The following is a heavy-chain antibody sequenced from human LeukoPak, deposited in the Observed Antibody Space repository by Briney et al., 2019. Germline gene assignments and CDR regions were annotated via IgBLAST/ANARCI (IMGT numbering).Heavy chain of an antibody. D-gene: IGHD4-17*01. V-gene: IGHV4-39*07. CDR3: ARVEVTTDYYYGMDV. CDR1: VGSIRNNNYY. Sequence: SETLSLTCTVSVGSIRNNNYYWAWIRRPPGKGLEWIGSVSHSGTTYYNPSLQSRVTISVDTSKNQFSLKLSSVTAADTAVYYCARVEVTTDYYYGMDVWGQGTTVTVSS. J-gene: IGHJ6*02. CDR2: VSHSGTT.